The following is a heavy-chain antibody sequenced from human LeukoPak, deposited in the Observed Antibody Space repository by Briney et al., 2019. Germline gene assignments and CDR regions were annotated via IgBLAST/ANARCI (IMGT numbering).Heavy chain of an antibody. V-gene: IGHV3-11*04. CDR3: ARATTVVTYDAFDI. J-gene: IGHJ3*02. Sequence: GGSLRLSCAASGFTFSDYYMSWIRQAPGKGLEWVSYISSSASTIYYADAVKGRFTTSRDNAKNSLYLQMNSLRAEDTAGYYCARATTVVTYDAFDIWGQGTMVTVSS. D-gene: IGHD4-23*01. CDR1: GFTFSDYY. CDR2: ISSSASTI.